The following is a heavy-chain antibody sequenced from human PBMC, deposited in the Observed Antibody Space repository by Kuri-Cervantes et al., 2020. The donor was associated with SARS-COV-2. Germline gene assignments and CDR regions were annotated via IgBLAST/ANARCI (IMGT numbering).Heavy chain of an antibody. CDR2: ISSSSSYI. CDR3: ARDGRQWPTRGGFDP. D-gene: IGHD6-19*01. J-gene: IGHJ5*02. V-gene: IGHV3-21*01. Sequence: GESLKISCAASGFTFSSYSMNWVRQAPGKGLEWVSSISSSSSYIYYADSVKGRFTISRDNAKNSLYLQMNSLRAEDTAVYYCARDGRQWPTRGGFDPWGQGTLVTVSS. CDR1: GFTFSSYS.